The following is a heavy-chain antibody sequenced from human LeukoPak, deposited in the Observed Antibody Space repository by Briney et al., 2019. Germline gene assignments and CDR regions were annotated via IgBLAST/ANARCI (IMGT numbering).Heavy chain of an antibody. CDR2: IHHNGGT. Sequence: SETLSLTCTVYGGSFSGYYWSWIRQPPGKGLEWIGQIHHNGGTSYNPPLRSRVTMSIDKSKNQFSLHLNSVTAADTAMYYCAKHGGFHFDSWGQGALVTVSS. J-gene: IGHJ4*02. CDR3: AKHGGFHFDS. CDR1: GGSFSGYY. D-gene: IGHD3-16*01. V-gene: IGHV4-34*01.